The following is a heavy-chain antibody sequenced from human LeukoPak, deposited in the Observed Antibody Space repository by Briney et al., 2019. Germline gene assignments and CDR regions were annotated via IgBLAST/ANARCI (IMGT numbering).Heavy chain of an antibody. V-gene: IGHV1-8*01. CDR2: MNPNSGNI. CDR1: GYTFTSYD. CDR3: ARAPGQWPTFLH. Sequence: ASAKVSCKASGYTFTSYDINWVRQATGQGLEWMGWMNPNSGNIGYAQKLQGRVTMTTDTSTSTAYMELRSLRSDDTAVYYCARAPGQWPTFLHWGQGTLVTVSS. J-gene: IGHJ1*01. D-gene: IGHD6-19*01.